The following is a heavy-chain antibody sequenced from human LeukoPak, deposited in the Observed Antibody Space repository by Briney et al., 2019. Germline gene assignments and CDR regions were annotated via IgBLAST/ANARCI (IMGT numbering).Heavy chain of an antibody. CDR1: GGSFSGYY. J-gene: IGHJ5*02. CDR2: INHSGST. V-gene: IGHV4-34*01. Sequence: SETLSLTCAVYGGSFSGYYWSWIRQPPGKGLEWIGEINHSGSTNYNPSLKSRVTISVDTSKNQFSLKLSSVTAADTAVYYCAWGGDLGFDPWGRGTLVTVSS. CDR3: AWGGDLGFDP. D-gene: IGHD2-21*02.